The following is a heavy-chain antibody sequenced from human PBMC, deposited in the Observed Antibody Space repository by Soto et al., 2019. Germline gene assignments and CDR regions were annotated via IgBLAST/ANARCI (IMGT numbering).Heavy chain of an antibody. Sequence: EVQLLESGGGLVQPGGSLRLSCAASGFTFSSYAMSWVRQAPGKGLEWVSAISGSGGSTYYADSVKGRFTISSDNSRHTLYLQMNSLRAADTAVYYCAKDPVRFGVRWFDPWGQGTLVTVSS. D-gene: IGHD3-16*01. CDR2: ISGSGGST. CDR1: GFTFSSYA. CDR3: AKDPVRFGVRWFDP. J-gene: IGHJ5*02. V-gene: IGHV3-23*01.